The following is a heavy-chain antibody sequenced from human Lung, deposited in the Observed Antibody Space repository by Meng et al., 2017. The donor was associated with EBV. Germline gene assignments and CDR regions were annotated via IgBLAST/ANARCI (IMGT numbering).Heavy chain of an antibody. J-gene: IGHJ2*01. CDR3: ARGATSVFNL. CDR1: GDSVSSSSAA. Sequence: LHQSGPGLVKPSQTLPLPCVISGDSVSSSSAAWTWIRQFPSRGLEWLGRTYYRSKWYNDYAVFVKSRITINPDTSKNQFSLQLNSVTPEDTAVYYCARGATSVFNLWGRGTLVTVSS. CDR2: TYYRSKWYN. V-gene: IGHV6-1*01.